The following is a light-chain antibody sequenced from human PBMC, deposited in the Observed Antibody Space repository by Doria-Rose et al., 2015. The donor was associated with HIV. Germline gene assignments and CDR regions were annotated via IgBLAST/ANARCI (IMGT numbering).Light chain of an antibody. V-gene: IGKV1-5*03. CDR2: KAS. CDR1: QSISNW. CDR3: QHFDKYFSWT. Sequence: DIQLAQSPSTLSASVGDRVTITCRASQSISNWLAWYQQKPGQAPKLLIYKASTLQSEVPSRFRGSGSGTEFTLTINSLQPDDFATYYCQHFDKYFSWTFGHGTKVDIK. J-gene: IGKJ1*01.